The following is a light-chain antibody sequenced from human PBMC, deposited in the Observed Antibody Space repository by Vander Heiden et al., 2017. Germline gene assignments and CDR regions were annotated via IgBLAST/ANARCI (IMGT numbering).Light chain of an antibody. Sequence: QSALTQPASLSVSPGQSITISCTGTISDVGGYNYVSWYQQQPGQAPKLMIYDVSNRPSGVSNRFSGSKSGNTASLTISGLQAEDEADYYCSSYTSTSTWVFGGGTKLTVL. V-gene: IGLV2-14*01. CDR1: ISDVGGYNY. CDR3: SSYTSTSTWV. CDR2: DVS. J-gene: IGLJ3*02.